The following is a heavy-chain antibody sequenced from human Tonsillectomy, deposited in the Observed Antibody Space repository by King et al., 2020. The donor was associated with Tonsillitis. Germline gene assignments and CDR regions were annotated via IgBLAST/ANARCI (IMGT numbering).Heavy chain of an antibody. Sequence: VQLVESGGGLVQPGGSLRLSCAASGFTFTNYAMSWVRQAPGKGLEWDSVIYSSGGSISYAESVKGRFTISRDNSKNTLYLQMNSVRAEDTGVYYCAKLGLFHSSGWYMAFDMWGQGTMVTVSS. CDR1: GFTFTNYA. CDR2: IYSSGGSI. CDR3: AKLGLFHSSGWYMAFDM. D-gene: IGHD6-13*01. V-gene: IGHV3-23*03. J-gene: IGHJ3*02.